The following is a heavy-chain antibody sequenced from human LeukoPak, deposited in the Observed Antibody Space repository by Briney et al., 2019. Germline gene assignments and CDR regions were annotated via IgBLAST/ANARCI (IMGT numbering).Heavy chain of an antibody. CDR1: GFTVSSNY. CDR2: SYSGGGT. D-gene: IGHD2-2*01. Sequence: GGSLRLSCAASGFTVSSNYMSWVRQAPGKGRNWVSVSYSGGGTYYAASVKGRFTISRDNSKNTLYLQMNSLRAEDRAVYYCARRWVSSSDAFDMWGQGTMVTLSS. V-gene: IGHV3-53*01. J-gene: IGHJ3*02. CDR3: ARRWVSSSDAFDM.